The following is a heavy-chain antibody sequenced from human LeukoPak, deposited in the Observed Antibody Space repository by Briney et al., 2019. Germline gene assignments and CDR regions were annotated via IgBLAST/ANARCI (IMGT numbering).Heavy chain of an antibody. CDR2: MNPNSGNS. CDR1: EYTFTSYD. Sequence: GASVKVSYKASEYTFTSYDINWVRQATGQGLEWVGWMNPNSGNSGSAQKFQGRVIMTSDISINTAYMELSGLRSEDTAVYYCARHIYCSGGSCSQRPYYYYGLDVWGQGTTVTVSS. J-gene: IGHJ6*02. CDR3: ARHIYCSGGSCSQRPYYYYGLDV. D-gene: IGHD2-15*01. V-gene: IGHV1-8*01.